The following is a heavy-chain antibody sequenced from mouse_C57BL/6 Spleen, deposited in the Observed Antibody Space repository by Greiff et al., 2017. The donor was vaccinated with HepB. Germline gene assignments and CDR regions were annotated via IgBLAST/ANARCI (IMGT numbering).Heavy chain of an antibody. CDR3: ARDGGGSSYSWFAY. V-gene: IGHV5-4*01. D-gene: IGHD1-1*01. CDR1: GFTFSSYA. Sequence: DVMLVESGGGLVKPGGSLKLSCAASGFTFSSYAMSWVRQTPEKRLEWVATISDGGSYTYYPDNVKGRFTISRDNAKNNLYLQMSHLKSEDTAMYYCARDGGGSSYSWFAYWGQGTLVTVSA. J-gene: IGHJ3*01. CDR2: ISDGGSYT.